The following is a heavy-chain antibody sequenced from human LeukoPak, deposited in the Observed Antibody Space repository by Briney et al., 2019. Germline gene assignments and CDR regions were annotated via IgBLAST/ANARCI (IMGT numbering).Heavy chain of an antibody. CDR1: GGSFSGYY. CDR2: INHSGST. Sequence: SETLSLTCADYGGSFSGYYWSWIRQPPGKGLEWIGEINHSGSTNYNPSLKSRVTISVDTSKNQFSLKLSSVTAADTAEYYCARVDSWFDPWGQGTLVTVSS. J-gene: IGHJ5*02. D-gene: IGHD2-2*03. V-gene: IGHV4-34*01. CDR3: ARVDSWFDP.